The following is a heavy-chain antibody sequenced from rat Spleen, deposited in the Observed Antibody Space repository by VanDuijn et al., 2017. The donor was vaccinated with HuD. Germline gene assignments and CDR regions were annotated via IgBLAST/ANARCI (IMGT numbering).Heavy chain of an antibody. D-gene: IGHD1-4*01. CDR3: ATAGTRVSRFAY. CDR1: GFTFSDYY. J-gene: IGHJ3*01. CDR2: ISYDGGTT. V-gene: IGHV5-7*01. Sequence: EVQLVESGGGLVQPGRSMLLSCAASGFTFSDYYMAWVRQAPKKGLEWVATISYDGGTTYYRESVKGRFTISRDNAKNTQYLQMDSLRSEDTATYYCATAGTRVSRFAYWGQGTLVTVSS.